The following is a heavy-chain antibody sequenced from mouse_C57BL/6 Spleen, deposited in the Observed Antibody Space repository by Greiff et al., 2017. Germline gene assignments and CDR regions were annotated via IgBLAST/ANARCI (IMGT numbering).Heavy chain of an antibody. V-gene: IGHV1-54*01. CDR3: AREDDGYYRYYFDY. CDR1: GYAFTNYL. CDR2: IYPGDGDT. J-gene: IGHJ2*01. Sequence: QVQLQQSGAELVRPGTSVKVSCKASGYAFTNYLIEWVKQRPGKGLEWIGRIYPGDGDTNYNGKFKGKATLTADKSSSTAYMQLSSLTSEDSAVYFCAREDDGYYRYYFDYWGQGTTLTVSS. D-gene: IGHD2-3*01.